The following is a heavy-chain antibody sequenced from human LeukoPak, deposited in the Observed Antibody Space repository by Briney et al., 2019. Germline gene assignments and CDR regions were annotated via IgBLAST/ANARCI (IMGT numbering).Heavy chain of an antibody. D-gene: IGHD2-2*01. Sequence: PSETLSLTCTVTGDSITRYYWSWIRQPPGKGLEWIGYINNSGGTGYNPSLKSRVTISLDTSKNQFSLKLNSVTTTDTAVYYCASQMSGTSVSYWGQGTLVTVSS. CDR3: ASQMSGTSVSY. J-gene: IGHJ4*02. CDR1: GDSITRYY. CDR2: INNSGGT. V-gene: IGHV4-59*08.